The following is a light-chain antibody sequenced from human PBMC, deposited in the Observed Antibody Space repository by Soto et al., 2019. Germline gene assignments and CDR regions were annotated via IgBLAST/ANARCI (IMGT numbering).Light chain of an antibody. CDR1: RSDVGSYNL. V-gene: IGLV2-23*01. J-gene: IGLJ2*01. Sequence: QSALTQPASVSGSPGQSITISCTGTRSDVGSYNLVSWYQQHPGKAPKLMSYEGSKRPSGVSNRFSGSKSGNAASLTISGLQAEDEADYYCCSYAGSVVFGGGTKLTVL. CDR3: CSYAGSVV. CDR2: EGS.